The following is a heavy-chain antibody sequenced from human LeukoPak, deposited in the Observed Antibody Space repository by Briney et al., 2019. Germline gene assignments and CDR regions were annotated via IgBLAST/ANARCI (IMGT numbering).Heavy chain of an antibody. V-gene: IGHV5-51*01. J-gene: IGHJ6*02. Sequence: GESLKISCKGSGYSFTSYWIGWVRQMPGKGLEWMGIIYPGDSDTRYSPSFQGQVTISADKSISTAYLQWSSLKASDTAMYYCARHEYSSSSGVYYYYGMDVWGQGTTVTVSS. CDR3: ARHEYSSSSGVYYYYGMDV. CDR2: IYPGDSDT. D-gene: IGHD6-6*01. CDR1: GYSFTSYW.